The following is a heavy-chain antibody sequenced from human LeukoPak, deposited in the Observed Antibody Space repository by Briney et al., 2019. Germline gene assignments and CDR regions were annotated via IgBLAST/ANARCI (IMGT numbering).Heavy chain of an antibody. CDR3: ARAYSNGGYFYYYMDV. CDR1: GFTFDDYG. J-gene: IGHJ6*03. Sequence: GGSLRLSCAASGFTFDDYGMTWVRQVPGEGLEWVSGINWNGGTTGYAGSVKGRFTISRDNAKNSLYLQMNSLRAEDTALYHCARAYSNGGYFYYYMDVWGKGTTVTVSS. D-gene: IGHD6-19*01. CDR2: INWNGGTT. V-gene: IGHV3-20*01.